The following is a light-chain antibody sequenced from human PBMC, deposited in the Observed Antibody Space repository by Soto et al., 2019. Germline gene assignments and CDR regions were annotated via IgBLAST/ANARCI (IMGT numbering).Light chain of an antibody. CDR2: GAS. CDR1: QSVSRK. V-gene: IGKV3-15*01. Sequence: EIVLTQSPATLSLSPGERATLSCRASQSVSRKLAWYQQTRGQAPRLLIYGASTRATDIPARFSGSGSGTEFTLTVSSLQSEDLAVYYCQQYNEWPLWTFGQGTKVDIK. J-gene: IGKJ1*01. CDR3: QQYNEWPLWT.